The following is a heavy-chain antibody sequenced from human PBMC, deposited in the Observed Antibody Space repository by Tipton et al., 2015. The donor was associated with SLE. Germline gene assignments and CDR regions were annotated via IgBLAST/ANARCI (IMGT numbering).Heavy chain of an antibody. CDR1: GFTFSSYW. CDR2: IYSDGSST. D-gene: IGHD3-22*01. J-gene: IGHJ6*02. V-gene: IGHV3-74*01. Sequence: SLRLSCAASGFTFSSYWMHWVRQGPGKGLVWVSRIYSDGSSTNYADSVKGRFTISRDNAKNTLYLQMNSLRAEDTAVYYCGTTSSDYGTDVWGQGTTVTVSS. CDR3: GTTSSDYGTDV.